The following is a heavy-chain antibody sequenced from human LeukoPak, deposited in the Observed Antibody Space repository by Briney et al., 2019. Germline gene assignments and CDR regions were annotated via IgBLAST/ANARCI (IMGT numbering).Heavy chain of an antibody. CDR3: ARGGVNPVDH. D-gene: IGHD1-14*01. J-gene: IGHJ4*02. V-gene: IGHV3-74*01. CDR1: GFPFNSFW. Sequence: GGSLRLSCAASGFPFNSFWMHWVRQAPGKGLVWVSDMNEYSTTIRYADSVKGRFTISRDNAKSILYLQMNNLRAEDTAMCFCARGGVNPVDHWGQGTLVTVSS. CDR2: MNEYSTTI.